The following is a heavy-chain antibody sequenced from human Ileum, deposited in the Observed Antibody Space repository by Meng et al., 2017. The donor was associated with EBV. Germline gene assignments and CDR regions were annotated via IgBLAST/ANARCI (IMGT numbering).Heavy chain of an antibody. CDR3: ARVAPSGYRYFDY. CDR2: INTNTGNP. J-gene: IGHJ4*02. Sequence: QVQLVQSGSELKKPGASVTVSCKASGYTFINYAMNWVRQAPGPGLEWMGWINTNTGNPTYAQGFTRRFVFSLDTSFRTAYLQISSLKAEDTAVDYCARVAPSGYRYFDYWGQGTLVTVSS. CDR1: GYTFINYA. V-gene: IGHV7-4-1*02. D-gene: IGHD3-3*01.